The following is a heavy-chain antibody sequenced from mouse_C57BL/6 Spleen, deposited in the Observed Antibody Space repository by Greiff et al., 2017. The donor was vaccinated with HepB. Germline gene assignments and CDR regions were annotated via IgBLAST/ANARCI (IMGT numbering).Heavy chain of an antibody. CDR1: GYTFTSYW. CDR3: ARGGDDYYAGSGAMDY. J-gene: IGHJ4*01. V-gene: IGHV1-72*01. Sequence: VQLQQSGAELVKPGASVKLSCKASGYTFTSYWMHWVKQRPGRGLEWIGRIDPNSGGTKYNEKFKSKATLTVDKPSSTAYMQLSSLTSEDSAVYYCARGGDDYYAGSGAMDYWGQGTSVTVSS. CDR2: IDPNSGGT. D-gene: IGHD2-3*01.